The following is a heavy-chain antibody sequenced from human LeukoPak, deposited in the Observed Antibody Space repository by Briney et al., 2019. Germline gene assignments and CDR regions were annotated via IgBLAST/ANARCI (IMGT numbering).Heavy chain of an antibody. CDR2: ISGSGGST. CDR3: AKVRNYDSSAYYWNDAFDI. J-gene: IGHJ3*02. V-gene: IGHV3-23*01. Sequence: PGGSLRLSCAASGFTFSSYAMSWVRQAPGKGLEWVSAISGSGGSTYFADSVKGRFTISRDNSKNTLYLQMDTLRAEDTAVYYCAKVRNYDSSAYYWNDAFDIWGQGTKVTVSS. CDR1: GFTFSSYA. D-gene: IGHD3-22*01.